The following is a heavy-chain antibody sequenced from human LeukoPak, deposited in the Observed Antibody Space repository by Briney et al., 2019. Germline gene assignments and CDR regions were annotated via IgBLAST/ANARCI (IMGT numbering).Heavy chain of an antibody. D-gene: IGHD1-26*01. CDR3: AKDLGRYRNNFFDY. V-gene: IGHV3-23*01. CDR1: GFTFSSIA. J-gene: IGHJ4*02. CDR2: ISGSGGGT. Sequence: GGSLRLSCAASGFTFSSIAMSWVRQAPDKGLEWVSTISGSGGGTYYADSVEGRFTISRDDSRNTLYLQMNSLRADDTAVYYCAKDLGRYRNNFFDYWGQGNLVTVSS.